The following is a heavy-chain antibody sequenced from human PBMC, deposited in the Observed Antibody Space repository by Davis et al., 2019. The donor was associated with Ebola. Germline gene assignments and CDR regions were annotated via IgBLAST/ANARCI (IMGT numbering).Heavy chain of an antibody. V-gene: IGHV1-69*01. CDR1: GFTFSSYA. CDR2: IIPIFGTA. CDR3: ARGFEWSGYDRYYFDY. Sequence: GGSLRLSCAASGFTFSSYAISWVRQAPGQGLEWMGGIIPIFGTANYAQKFQGRVTITADESTSTAYMELSSLRSEDTAVYYCARGFEWSGYDRYYFDYWGQGTLVTVSS. D-gene: IGHD5-12*01. J-gene: IGHJ4*02.